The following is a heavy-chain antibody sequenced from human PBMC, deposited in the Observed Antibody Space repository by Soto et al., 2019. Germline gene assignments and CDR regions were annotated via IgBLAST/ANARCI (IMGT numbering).Heavy chain of an antibody. J-gene: IGHJ4*02. CDR2: INPNSGGT. CDR1: GYTFTGYY. D-gene: IGHD4-17*01. CDR3: ARFGYGDYYFDY. V-gene: IGHV1-2*04. Sequence: ASVKVSCKASGYTFTGYYMHWARQAPGQGLEWMGWINPNSGGTNYAQKFQGWVTMTTDTSTSTAYMELSRLRSDDTAVYYCARFGYGDYYFDYWGQGTLVTVSS.